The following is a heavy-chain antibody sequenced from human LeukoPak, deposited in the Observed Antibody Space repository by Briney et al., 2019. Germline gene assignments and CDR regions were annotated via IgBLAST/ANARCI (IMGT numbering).Heavy chain of an antibody. CDR3: ARHYGP. J-gene: IGHJ4*02. V-gene: IGHV4-59*08. D-gene: IGHD3-10*01. Sequence: SETLSLTCTVSGGSISSYYWSWIRQPPGKGLEWIGSIYYSGSTYYNPSLKSRVTISVDTSKNQFSLKLNSVTATDTAVYYCARHYGPWGQGTLVTVSS. CDR2: IYYSGST. CDR1: GGSISSYY.